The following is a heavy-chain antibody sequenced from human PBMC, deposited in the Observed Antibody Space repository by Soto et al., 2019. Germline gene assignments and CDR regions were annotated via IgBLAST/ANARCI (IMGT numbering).Heavy chain of an antibody. CDR3: AKSRLRLGELSPTFDY. Sequence: PXGSLRLSCSAAGFTFSSYGMHWVRQAPGKGLEWVAVISYDGSNKYYADSVKGRFTISRDNSKNTLYLQMNSLRAEDTAVYYCAKSRLRLGELSPTFDYWGQGTLVTVSS. CDR2: ISYDGSNK. V-gene: IGHV3-30*18. CDR1: GFTFSSYG. J-gene: IGHJ4*02. D-gene: IGHD3-16*02.